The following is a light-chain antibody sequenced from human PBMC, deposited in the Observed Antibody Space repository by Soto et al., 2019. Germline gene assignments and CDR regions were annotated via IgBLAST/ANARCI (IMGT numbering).Light chain of an antibody. CDR1: QSVSSSY. CDR2: GAS. CDR3: QQYGSSPPWT. J-gene: IGKJ1*01. Sequence: EIVLTQSPGTLSLSPGERATLSCRASQSVSSSYLAWYQKKPGQAPRLXIYGASSRATGIPDRFSGSGSGTDLTLTISRLETEDFAVYYCQQYGSSPPWTFGQGTKVDIK. V-gene: IGKV3-20*01.